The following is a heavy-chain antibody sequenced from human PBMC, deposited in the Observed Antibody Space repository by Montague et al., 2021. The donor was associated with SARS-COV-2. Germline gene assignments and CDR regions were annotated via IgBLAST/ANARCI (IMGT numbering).Heavy chain of an antibody. V-gene: IGHV4-39*01. CDR3: ARKEMKYSSVWSTGGNWFDP. J-gene: IGHJ5*02. D-gene: IGHD6-13*01. Sequence: SETLSLTCTVSGGSISSSSYYWGWIRQPPGKGLEWIGSIYYSGSTYYNPSLKSRVTISVDTSKNQFSPKLSSVAAADTAVYYCARKEMKYSSVWSTGGNWFDPGGQGTLVTVSS. CDR2: IYYSGST. CDR1: GGSISSSSYY.